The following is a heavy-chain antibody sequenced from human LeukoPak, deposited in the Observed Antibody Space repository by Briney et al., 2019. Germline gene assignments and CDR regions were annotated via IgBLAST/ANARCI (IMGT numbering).Heavy chain of an antibody. Sequence: SETLSLTCAVYGGSFSGYYWSWIRQPPGKGLEWIGEINHSGSTNYNPSLKSRVTISVDTSKNQFSLKLSSVTAADTAVYYCARDRILTHWGQGTLVTVFS. V-gene: IGHV4-34*01. CDR2: INHSGST. CDR1: GGSFSGYY. J-gene: IGHJ4*02. CDR3: ARDRILTH. D-gene: IGHD2-15*01.